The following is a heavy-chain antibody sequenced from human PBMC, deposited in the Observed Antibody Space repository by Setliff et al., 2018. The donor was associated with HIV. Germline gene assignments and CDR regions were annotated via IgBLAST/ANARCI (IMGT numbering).Heavy chain of an antibody. CDR2: IPYDGSNK. CDR3: AKERRRQGYGDSY. CDR1: GFSFSNAW. V-gene: IGHV3-30*02. Sequence: PGGSLRLSCVGYGFSFSNAWLSWVRQAPGKGLEWVAFIPYDGSNKYYAESVKGRVTISRDNSKNTLNLQMNSLRAEDTAVYYGAKERRRQGYGDSYWGQGTLVTGSS. J-gene: IGHJ4*02. D-gene: IGHD4-17*01.